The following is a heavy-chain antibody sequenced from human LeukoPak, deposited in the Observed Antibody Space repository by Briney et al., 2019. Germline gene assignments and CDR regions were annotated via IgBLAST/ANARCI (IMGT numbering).Heavy chain of an antibody. V-gene: IGHV3-23*01. CDR1: RFTFSTYA. J-gene: IGHJ6*03. CDR2: ISGSGGST. CDR3: AKGGSYYYYYYMDV. D-gene: IGHD1-26*01. Sequence: GGSLRLSCAAFRFTFSTYAMSWVRQAPGKGLEWVSAISGSGGSTYYADSVKGRFTISRDNSKNTLYLQMNSLRAEDTAVYYCAKGGSYYYYYYMDVWGKGTTVTVSS.